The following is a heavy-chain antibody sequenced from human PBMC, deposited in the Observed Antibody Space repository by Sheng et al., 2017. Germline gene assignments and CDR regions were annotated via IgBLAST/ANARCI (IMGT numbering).Heavy chain of an antibody. CDR3: ADDSMDV. J-gene: IGHJ6*02. CDR2: ISFDGSNK. V-gene: IGHV3-30*18. Sequence: ESGGGVVQPGRSLRLSCSASGFTFSNYGIHWVRQAPGKGLEWVAAISFDGSNKFYADSVRGRFTISRDNSKNTVYLLMNNLRAEDTGLFYCADDSMDVWGQGTTVTVSS. CDR1: GFTFSNYG.